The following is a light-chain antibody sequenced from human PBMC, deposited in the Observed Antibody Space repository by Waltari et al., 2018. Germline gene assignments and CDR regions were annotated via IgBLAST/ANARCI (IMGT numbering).Light chain of an antibody. CDR1: QRVSSGS. CDR3: QQYSDSPRMYT. J-gene: IGKJ2*01. CDR2: GAS. Sequence: EIVLTQSPGTLSLSPGERATISCRASQRVSSGSLAWYQQKPGQAPRLLISGASSRATGIPDRFSGTGSGTDFTLTINGLEPEDFAVYFCQQYSDSPRMYTFGQGTKLEF. V-gene: IGKV3-20*01.